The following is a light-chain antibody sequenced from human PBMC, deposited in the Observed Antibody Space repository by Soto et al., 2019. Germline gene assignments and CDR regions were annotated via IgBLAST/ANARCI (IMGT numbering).Light chain of an antibody. J-gene: IGKJ1*01. CDR2: GAS. CDR1: QSVSTNF. CDR3: QQYCRTSWT. V-gene: IGKV3-20*01. Sequence: EIVLTQSPGTLSLSPGEGATLSCRASQSVSTNFFAWYQQKPGQAPRLRIYGASPRATGIPDRFSGSGSGADFTLTISRLEPEDFAVYYCQQYCRTSWTFGQGTKVEIK.